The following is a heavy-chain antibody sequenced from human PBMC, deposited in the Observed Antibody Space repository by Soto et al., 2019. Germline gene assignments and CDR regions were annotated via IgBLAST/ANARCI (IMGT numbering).Heavy chain of an antibody. CDR2: ISSSSSTI. CDR3: ARELPITMIVVVRGSFDY. CDR1: GLTFSSYS. Sequence: GGSLRLSCAASGLTFSSYSMNWVRQAPGKGLEWVSYISSSSSTIYYADSVKGRFTISRDNAKNSLYLQMNSLRDEDTAVYYCARELPITMIVVVRGSFDYWGQGTLVTVSS. D-gene: IGHD3-22*01. J-gene: IGHJ4*02. V-gene: IGHV3-48*02.